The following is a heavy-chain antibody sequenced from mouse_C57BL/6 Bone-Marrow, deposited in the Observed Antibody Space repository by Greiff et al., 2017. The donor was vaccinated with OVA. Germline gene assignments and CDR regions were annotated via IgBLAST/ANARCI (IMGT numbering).Heavy chain of an antibody. CDR3: STYDCYSAWFAY. J-gene: IGHJ3*01. Sequence: VKLQQSGPGLVQPSQCLSITCKVSGFSFTSYGVHWVRQSPGKGLEWLGVIWRGGSTDYNADFMSSLSITTDNCKSQVFFNKNSLQADDTAIYYCSTYDCYSAWFAYWGQGTLVTVTA. CDR1: GFSFTSYG. D-gene: IGHD2-3*01. CDR2: IWRGGST. V-gene: IGHV2-5*01.